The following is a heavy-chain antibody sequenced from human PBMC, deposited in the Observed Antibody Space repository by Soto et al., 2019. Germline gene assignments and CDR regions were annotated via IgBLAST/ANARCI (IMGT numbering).Heavy chain of an antibody. CDR2: ISASGDIT. Sequence: EVQLLDSGGGLVQPGGSLRLSCAASGFTFSSHAMGWVRQAPGKGLEWVSSISASGDITWHADSVKGRFTFSRDNSKNTMSLQMNSLRAEDTAVYHCAKYLEPAGRALEVWGQGTVVIVSS. CDR1: GFTFSSHA. D-gene: IGHD2-2*01. CDR3: AKYLEPAGRALEV. J-gene: IGHJ3*01. V-gene: IGHV3-23*01.